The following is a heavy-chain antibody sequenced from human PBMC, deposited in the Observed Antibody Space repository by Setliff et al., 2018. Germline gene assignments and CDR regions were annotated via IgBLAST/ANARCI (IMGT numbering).Heavy chain of an antibody. CDR3: AKGTSYFSDSSGYYYGGPYYCYYMDV. Sequence: PGGSLRLSCAASGFTFNNYAMTWVRQAPGKGLEWVSSISGSGGSTYYADSVKGRFTISRDNSKNTLYLQMNSLRAEDTAVYYCAKGTSYFSDSSGYYYGGPYYCYYMDVWGKGTTVTVSS. V-gene: IGHV3-23*01. CDR2: ISGSGGST. D-gene: IGHD3-22*01. CDR1: GFTFNNYA. J-gene: IGHJ6*03.